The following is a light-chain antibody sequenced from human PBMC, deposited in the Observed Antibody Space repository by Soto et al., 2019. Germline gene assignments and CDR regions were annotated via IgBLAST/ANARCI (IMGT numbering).Light chain of an antibody. CDR2: SAS. J-gene: IGKJ1*01. CDR3: LLDFSYFWA. Sequence: EVVLTQSPGTLSLSPGERAALSCRTSQSVSSSYLAWYQQKPGQAPRLLIYSASRRATGIPDRFSGSVSGTDFTLTISRLEPEDFATYYCLLDFSYFWAFGQGTKVDIK. V-gene: IGKV3-20*01. CDR1: QSVSSSY.